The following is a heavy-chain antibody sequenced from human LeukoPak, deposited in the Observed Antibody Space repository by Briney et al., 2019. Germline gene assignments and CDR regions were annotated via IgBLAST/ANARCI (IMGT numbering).Heavy chain of an antibody. J-gene: IGHJ2*01. CDR1: GFTFSSYW. V-gene: IGHV3-7*03. D-gene: IGHD2-21*02. Sequence: PGGSLRLSCAASGFTFSSYWMSWVRQAPGKGLEWVANIKQDGSEKYYVDSVKGRFTISRDNSKNTLYLQMNSLRAEDTAVYYCAKEGDIVVVTAKGYFDLWGRGTLVTVSS. CDR2: IKQDGSEK. CDR3: AKEGDIVVVTAKGYFDL.